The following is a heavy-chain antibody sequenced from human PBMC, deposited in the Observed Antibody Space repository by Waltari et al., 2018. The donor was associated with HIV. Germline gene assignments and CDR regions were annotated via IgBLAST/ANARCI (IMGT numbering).Heavy chain of an antibody. CDR1: GFTFSNAW. D-gene: IGHD2-8*01. Sequence: EVQLVESGEGLVKPGGSLRLSCAASGFTFSNAWMSWVRQAPGKGLEWVGRIKSKTDGGTTDYAAPVKGRFTISRDDSKNTLYLQMNSLRTEDTAVYYCTTVPRYCTNGVCAHFDYWGQGTLVTVSS. V-gene: IGHV3-15*01. CDR3: TTVPRYCTNGVCAHFDY. CDR2: IKSKTDGGTT. J-gene: IGHJ4*02.